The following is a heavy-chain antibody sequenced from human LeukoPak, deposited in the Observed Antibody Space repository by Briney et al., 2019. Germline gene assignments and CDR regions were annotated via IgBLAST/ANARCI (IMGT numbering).Heavy chain of an antibody. J-gene: IGHJ6*02. CDR3: AIIGYCSSTSCYSGTRIYYYYYGMDV. CDR1: GYTFTSYG. Sequence: EASVKVSCKASGYTFTSYGINWVRQATGQGLEWMGWMNPNSGNTGYAQKFQGRVTMTRNTSISTAYMELSSLRSEDTAVYYCAIIGYCSSTSCYSGTRIYYYYYGMDVWGQGTTVTVSS. D-gene: IGHD2-2*01. V-gene: IGHV1-8*02. CDR2: MNPNSGNT.